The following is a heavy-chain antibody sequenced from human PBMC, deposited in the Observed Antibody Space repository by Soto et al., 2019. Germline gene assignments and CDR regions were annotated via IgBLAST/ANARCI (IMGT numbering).Heavy chain of an antibody. D-gene: IGHD1-26*01. CDR2: IWYEGTNK. CDR1: GFTFSSYG. J-gene: IGHJ4*02. V-gene: IGHV3-33*06. CDR3: AKWAEVGATCLGH. Sequence: QVQLVESGGGVVQPGRSLRLSCAASGFTFSSYGMHWVRQAPGKGLEWVATIWYEGTNKYYADSVKGRFTISRDNSKNTLYLQMNSLRAEDTAVYYCAKWAEVGATCLGHWGQGTLVTVSS.